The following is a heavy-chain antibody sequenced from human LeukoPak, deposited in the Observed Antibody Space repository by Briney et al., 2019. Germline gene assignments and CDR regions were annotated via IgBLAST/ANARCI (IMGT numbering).Heavy chain of an antibody. Sequence: GGSLRLSCAASGFTFSNAWMSWVRKAPGKGLEWVGRIKSKTDGGTTDYAAPVKGRFTISRDDSKNTLYLQMNSLKTEDTAVYYCTTEATYYDQPYFDYWGQGTLVTATS. J-gene: IGHJ4*02. CDR3: TTEATYYDQPYFDY. D-gene: IGHD3-22*01. CDR2: IKSKTDGGTT. CDR1: GFTFSNAW. V-gene: IGHV3-15*01.